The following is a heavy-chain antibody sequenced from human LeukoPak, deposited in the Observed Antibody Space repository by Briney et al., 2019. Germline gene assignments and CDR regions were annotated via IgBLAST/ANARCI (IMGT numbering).Heavy chain of an antibody. CDR1: GYSISSGYY. V-gene: IGHV4-38-2*02. Sequence: SETLSLTCTVSGYSISSGYYWGWIRQPPGKGLEWIGSIYHSGRTYYNPSLKSRVTRSVDTSKNQFSLKLSSVTAADTAVYYPIRMGGDRPFDPWGQGTLVTVSS. D-gene: IGHD2-21*01. J-gene: IGHJ5*02. CDR3: IRMGGDRPFDP. CDR2: IYHSGRT.